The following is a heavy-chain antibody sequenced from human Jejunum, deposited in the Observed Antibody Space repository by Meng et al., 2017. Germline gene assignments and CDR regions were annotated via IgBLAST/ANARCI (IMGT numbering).Heavy chain of an antibody. D-gene: IGHD1-26*01. V-gene: IGHV4-30-4*01. Sequence: LMQGSGPGLVKPSQTLSLTCTVSGDSFNSTDYYWSWIRQPPEKGLEWIGYIYYSGSTYYNPSLKSRVSISGDTSNKQFSLKLTSVTAADTAVYYCARSPYSGSALPFFDYWGQGSLVTVSS. CDR3: ARSPYSGSALPFFDY. CDR2: IYYSGST. J-gene: IGHJ4*02. CDR1: GDSFNSTDYY.